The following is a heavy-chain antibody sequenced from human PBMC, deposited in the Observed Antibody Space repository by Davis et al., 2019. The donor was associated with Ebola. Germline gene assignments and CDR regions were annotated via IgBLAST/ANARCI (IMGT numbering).Heavy chain of an antibody. V-gene: IGHV1-3*01. CDR1: GYTFTSYG. J-gene: IGHJ4*02. CDR2: TNAGNGNT. D-gene: IGHD6-19*01. Sequence: ASVKVSCKASGYTFTSYGISWVRQAPGQRLEWMGWTNAGNGNTKYSQKFQGRVTITRDTSASTAYMELSSLRSEDTAVYYCARDRVYSSGWDNWGQGTLVTVSS. CDR3: ARDRVYSSGWDN.